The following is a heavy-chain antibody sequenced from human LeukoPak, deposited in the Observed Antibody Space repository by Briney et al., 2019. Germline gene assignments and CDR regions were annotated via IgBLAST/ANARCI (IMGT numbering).Heavy chain of an antibody. CDR3: ARVRLLWFGEGYNWFDP. CDR1: GGSFSGYY. J-gene: IGHJ5*02. V-gene: IGHV4-34*01. Sequence: SETLSLTCAVYGGSFSGYYWSWIRQPPGKGLEWIGEINHSGSTNYNPSLKSRVTISVDTSKNQFSLKLSSVTAADTAVYYCARVRLLWFGEGYNWFDPWGQGTLVTVSS. D-gene: IGHD3-10*01. CDR2: INHSGST.